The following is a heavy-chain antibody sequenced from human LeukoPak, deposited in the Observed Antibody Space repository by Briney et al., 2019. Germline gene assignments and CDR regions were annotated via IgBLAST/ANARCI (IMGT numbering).Heavy chain of an antibody. CDR2: IYYSGST. V-gene: IGHV4-30-4*01. CDR3: ATIKSGYPFGYFDF. D-gene: IGHD5-18*01. Sequence: PSQTLSLTCTVSGGSISSGDYYWSWIRQPPGKGLEWIGYIYYSGSTYYNPSLKSRVTISVDTSKNQFSLKLSSVTAADTAVYFCATIKSGYPFGYFDFWGQGILVTVSS. CDR1: GGSISSGDYY. J-gene: IGHJ4*02.